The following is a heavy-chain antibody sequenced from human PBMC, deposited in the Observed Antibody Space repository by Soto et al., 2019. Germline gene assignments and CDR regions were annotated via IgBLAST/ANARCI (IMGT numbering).Heavy chain of an antibody. D-gene: IGHD3-10*01. CDR3: ARFYGSGSYDWFDP. J-gene: IGHJ5*02. V-gene: IGHV4-59*01. CDR1: GGSISSYY. Sequence: PSETLSLTCTVSGGSISSYYWSWIRQPPGKGLEWIGYIYYSGSTNYNPSLKSRVTISVDTSKNQFSLKLSSVTAADTAVYYCARFYGSGSYDWFDPWGQGTLVTVSS. CDR2: IYYSGST.